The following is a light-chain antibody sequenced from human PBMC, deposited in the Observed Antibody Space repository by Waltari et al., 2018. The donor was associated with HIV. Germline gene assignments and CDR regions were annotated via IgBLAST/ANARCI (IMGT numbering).Light chain of an antibody. J-gene: IGLJ2*01. V-gene: IGLV6-57*01. CDR1: RRHSASNY. Sequence: NFMLTQPPSVSESTGTTVTISCTRSRRHSASNYVHRYQQRPDSSPTTVIYQDNQRPSGVPDRFSGSIDSSANSASLTISGLKTEDEADYYCQSYDSNNHVLFGGGTKLTVL. CDR2: QDN. CDR3: QSYDSNNHVL.